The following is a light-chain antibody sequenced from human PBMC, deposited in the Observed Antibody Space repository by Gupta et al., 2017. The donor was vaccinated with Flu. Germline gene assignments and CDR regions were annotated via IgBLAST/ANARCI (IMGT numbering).Light chain of an antibody. CDR2: DAP. V-gene: IGKV3-11*01. CDR1: QSVGSY. Sequence: EIVLTQSPATLSLSPGERATLSCRASQSVGSYLAWYQQKPGQAPRLLIYDAPNRATAFPPRFSGSGSGTDFTLTISSLEPEDFAVYYCQQRSSWPPAFGQGTRLEIK. CDR3: QQRSSWPPA. J-gene: IGKJ5*01.